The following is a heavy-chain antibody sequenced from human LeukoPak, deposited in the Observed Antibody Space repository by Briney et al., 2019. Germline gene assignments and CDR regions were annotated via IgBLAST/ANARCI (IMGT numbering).Heavy chain of an antibody. CDR1: GFTFSSYA. CDR2: ISYDGSNK. D-gene: IGHD3-22*01. V-gene: IGHV3-30*04. Sequence: GGSLRLSCAASGFTFSSYAMHWVRQAPGKGLKWVAVISYDGSNKYYADSVKGRFTISRDNSKNTLYLQMNSLRAEDTAVYYCARADGGGSSGSPIDYWGQGTLVTVSS. J-gene: IGHJ4*02. CDR3: ARADGGGSSGSPIDY.